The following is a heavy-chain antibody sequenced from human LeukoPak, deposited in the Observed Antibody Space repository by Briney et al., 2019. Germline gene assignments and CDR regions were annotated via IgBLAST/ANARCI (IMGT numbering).Heavy chain of an antibody. V-gene: IGHV3-21*01. Sequence: GGSLRLSCAASGLTFSSYSFNWVRQAPGKGLEWVSSITPTSSYIYYADSVKGRFTISRDNAKDSLYLQMNSLRAEDTAVYYCARLRRNNDNSGYYYYYDYWGQGTLVTVSS. J-gene: IGHJ4*02. CDR2: ITPTSSYI. D-gene: IGHD3-22*01. CDR3: ARLRRNNDNSGYYYYYDY. CDR1: GLTFSSYS.